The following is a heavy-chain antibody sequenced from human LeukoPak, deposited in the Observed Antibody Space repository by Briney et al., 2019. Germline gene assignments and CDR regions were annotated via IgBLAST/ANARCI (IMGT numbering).Heavy chain of an antibody. V-gene: IGHV4-59*01. CDR3: ARTIAVAGRGGYFDL. J-gene: IGHJ2*01. CDR2: IYYSGST. Sequence: SETLSLTCTVSGGSISSYYWSWIRQPPGKGLEWIGYIYYSGSTNYNPSLKSRVTISVDTSKNQFSQKLSSVTAADTAVYYCARTIAVAGRGGYFDLWGRGTLVTVSS. CDR1: GGSISSYY. D-gene: IGHD6-19*01.